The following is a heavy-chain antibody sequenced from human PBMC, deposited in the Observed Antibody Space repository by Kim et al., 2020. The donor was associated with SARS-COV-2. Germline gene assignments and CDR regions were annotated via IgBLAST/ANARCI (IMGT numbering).Heavy chain of an antibody. CDR3: ASIPSTIYYGMDV. V-gene: IGHV4-34*01. CDR1: GGSFSGYY. D-gene: IGHD1-1*01. CDR2: INHSGST. J-gene: IGHJ6*02. Sequence: SETLSLTCAVYGGSFSGYYWSWIRQPPGKGLEWIGEINHSGSTNYNPSLKSRVTISVDTSKNQFSLKLSSVTAADTAVYYCASIPSTIYYGMDVWGQGTT.